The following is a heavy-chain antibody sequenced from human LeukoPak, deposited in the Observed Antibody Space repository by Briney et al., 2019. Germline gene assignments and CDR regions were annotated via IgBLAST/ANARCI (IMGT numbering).Heavy chain of an antibody. V-gene: IGHV3-23*01. D-gene: IGHD2-21*02. CDR2: ISGSGGST. CDR3: AKEWAYCGGVCYPPEYFQH. J-gene: IGHJ1*01. Sequence: PGGSLRLSCAASGFTFSSYAMSWVRQAPGKGLEWVSAISGSGGSTYYADSVKGRFTISRDNSKNTLYLQMNSLRAEDTAVYYCAKEWAYCGGVCYPPEYFQHWGQGTLVTVSS. CDR1: GFTFSSYA.